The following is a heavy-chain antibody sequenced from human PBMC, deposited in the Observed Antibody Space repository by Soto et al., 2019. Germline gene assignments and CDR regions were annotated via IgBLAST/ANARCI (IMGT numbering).Heavy chain of an antibody. J-gene: IGHJ4*02. Sequence: QVQLVESGGGVVQPGRSLRLSCAASGFTFSSYAMHWVRQAPGKGLEWVAVISYDGSNKYNADSVKGRFTISRDNSKNTLYLQMNSLRAEDTAVYYCARDQVAGPADSLSFDYWGQGTLVTVSS. CDR1: GFTFSSYA. V-gene: IGHV3-30-3*01. CDR3: ARDQVAGPADSLSFDY. D-gene: IGHD6-19*01. CDR2: ISYDGSNK.